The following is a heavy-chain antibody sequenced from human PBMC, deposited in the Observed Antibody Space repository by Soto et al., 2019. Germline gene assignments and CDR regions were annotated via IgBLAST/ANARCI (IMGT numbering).Heavy chain of an antibody. CDR1: GFTFSSYS. CDR2: ISSSSSTI. CDR3: ARDPYYYASSGYPY. Sequence: PGGSLRLSCAASGFTFSSYSMNWVRQAPGKGLEWVSYISSSSSTIYYADSVKGRFTISRDNAKNSLYLQMNSLRAEDTAVYYCARDPYYYASSGYPYWGQGTLVTVSS. D-gene: IGHD3-22*01. J-gene: IGHJ4*02. V-gene: IGHV3-48*01.